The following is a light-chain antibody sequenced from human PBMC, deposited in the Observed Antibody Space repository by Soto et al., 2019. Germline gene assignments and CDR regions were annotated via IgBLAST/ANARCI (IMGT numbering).Light chain of an antibody. CDR2: AAS. J-gene: IGKJ1*01. Sequence: EIVLTQSPATLSLSPGERATLSCRASESVSTFLAWYQQTPGQAPRLLIYAASNRATGVPARFSGSGSGTDFTLTISSLEPEDFAVYYCQHRWTFGQGTKVEIK. V-gene: IGKV3-11*01. CDR1: ESVSTF. CDR3: QHRWT.